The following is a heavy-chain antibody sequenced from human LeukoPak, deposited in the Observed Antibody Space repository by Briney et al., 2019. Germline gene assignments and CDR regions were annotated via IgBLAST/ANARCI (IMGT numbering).Heavy chain of an antibody. CDR2: IKQDGSEK. CDR1: GFSVSGCW. J-gene: IGHJ4*02. CDR3: AREWQGGIAAAGTRIEGDY. D-gene: IGHD6-13*01. Sequence: AGGSLRLSCAVSGFSVSGCWMTWVRQAPGKGLEWVANIKQDGSEKNYVDSVKGRFTISRDNAENSLFLQMNSLRVEDTAVYYCAREWQGGIAAAGTRIEGDYWGQGTLVAVSS. V-gene: IGHV3-7*01.